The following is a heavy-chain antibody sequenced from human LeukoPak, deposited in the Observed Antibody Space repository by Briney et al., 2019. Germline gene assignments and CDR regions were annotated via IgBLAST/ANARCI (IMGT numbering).Heavy chain of an antibody. CDR3: ASYDSSGPGAFDI. V-gene: IGHV1-69*04. Sequence: SVKVSCKASGGTFSSYAISWVRQAPGQGLEWMGRIIPILGIANYAQKFQGRVTITADKSTSTAYMELSSLRSEDTAVYYCASYDSSGPGAFDIWGQGTMVTVSS. D-gene: IGHD3-22*01. CDR2: IIPILGIA. CDR1: GGTFSSYA. J-gene: IGHJ3*02.